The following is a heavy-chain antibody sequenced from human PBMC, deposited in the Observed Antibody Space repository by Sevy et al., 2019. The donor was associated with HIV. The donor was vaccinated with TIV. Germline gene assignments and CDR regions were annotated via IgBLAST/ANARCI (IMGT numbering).Heavy chain of an antibody. CDR3: AKGTTVTPAYYYYGIDV. V-gene: IGHV3-23*01. CDR2: ISGSGGST. CDR1: GFTFSSYA. J-gene: IGHJ6*02. D-gene: IGHD4-17*01. Sequence: GGSLRLSCAASGFTFSSYAMSWVRQAPGKGLEWVSGISGSGGSTYYADSVKGRFTISRDNSKNTLYLQMNSLRAEDTAVYYCAKGTTVTPAYYYYGIDVWGQGTTVTVSS.